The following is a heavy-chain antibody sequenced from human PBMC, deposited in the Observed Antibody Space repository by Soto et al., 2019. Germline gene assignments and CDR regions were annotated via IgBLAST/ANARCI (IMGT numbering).Heavy chain of an antibody. CDR3: VRVSKDYDYGMDV. J-gene: IGHJ6*02. V-gene: IGHV3-7*05. Sequence: GGALRLTCVDSGFLLSSNRMTWVRQAPGKGLEWVANIKQDGSEKYYVNSAKGRLTISRHNAKNSLYLQMNNLRAEDTAVYFCVRVSKDYDYGMDVWGQGSTVTFS. CDR1: GFLLSSNR. CDR2: IKQDGSEK.